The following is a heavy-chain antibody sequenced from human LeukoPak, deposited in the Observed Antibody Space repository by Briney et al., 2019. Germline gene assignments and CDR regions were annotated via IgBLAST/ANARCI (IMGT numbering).Heavy chain of an antibody. CDR3: ARTYDSSGYYPYYFDY. CDR1: GFTFSSYD. D-gene: IGHD3-22*01. J-gene: IGHJ4*02. CDR2: ISSSSSYI. Sequence: GGSLRLSCTASGFTFSSYDMNWVRQAPGKGLEWVSSISSSSSYIYYADSVKGRFTISRDNAKNSLYLQMNSLRAEDTAVYYCARTYDSSGYYPYYFDYWGQGTLVTVSS. V-gene: IGHV3-21*01.